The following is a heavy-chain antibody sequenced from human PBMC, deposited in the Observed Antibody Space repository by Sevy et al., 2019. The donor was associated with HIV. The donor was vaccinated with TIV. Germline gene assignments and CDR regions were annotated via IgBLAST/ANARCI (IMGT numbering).Heavy chain of an antibody. CDR3: AKRRVQSGLSGGGANYGWDV. CDR2: LIGGGSRT. V-gene: IGHV3-23*01. J-gene: IGHJ6*02. Sequence: GESLKISCAASGFSFSNYAMSWVRQPPGRGLEWVSTLIGGGSRTYYADSVTGRFTISRDNSRNTLYLQMNSLRAEDTAVYYCAKRRVQSGLSGGGANYGWDVCGQGTTVTVSS. D-gene: IGHD2-8*02. CDR1: GFSFSNYA.